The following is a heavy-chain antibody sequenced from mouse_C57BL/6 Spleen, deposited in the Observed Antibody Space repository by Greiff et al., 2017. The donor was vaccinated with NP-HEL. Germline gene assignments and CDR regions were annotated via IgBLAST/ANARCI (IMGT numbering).Heavy chain of an antibody. V-gene: IGHV1-58*01. Sequence: EVKLQESGAELVRPGSSVKMSCKTSGYTFTSYGINWVKQRPGQGLEWIGYIYIGNGYTEYNEKFKGKATLTSDTSSSTAYMQLSSLTSEDSAIYFCARDYYGSSPYAMDYWGQGTSATVSS. CDR2: IYIGNGYT. CDR1: GYTFTSYG. CDR3: ARDYYGSSPYAMDY. J-gene: IGHJ4*01. D-gene: IGHD1-1*01.